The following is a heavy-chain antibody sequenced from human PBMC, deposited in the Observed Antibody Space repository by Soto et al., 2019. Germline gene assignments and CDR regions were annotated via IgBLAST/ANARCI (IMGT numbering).Heavy chain of an antibody. CDR1: GFTFSSSW. D-gene: IGHD3-16*01. J-gene: IGHJ4*02. CDR3: ARDWSYALNY. V-gene: IGHV3-74*01. CDR2: INSDGTDT. Sequence: GGSLRLSCAASGFTFSSSWRHWVRQAPGKGLVWVSHINSDGTDTNYADSVKGRFTISRDNAKNTVYLQMNSLRAEDTAVYYCARDWSYALNYWGQGSLVTVSS.